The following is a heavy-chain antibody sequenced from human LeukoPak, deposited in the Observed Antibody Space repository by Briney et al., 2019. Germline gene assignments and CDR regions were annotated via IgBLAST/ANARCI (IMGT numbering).Heavy chain of an antibody. CDR1: EFTVSSSY. D-gene: IGHD6-13*01. J-gene: IGHJ4*02. CDR2: IYSGGTT. Sequence: GGSLRLPCAASEFTVSSSYMTWVRQAPGKGLEWVSVIYSGGTTYYADSVKGRFTISRDNSKNTLYLQMNSLRAEDTAVYYCARGVAAAGTTLDYRGQGTLVTVSS. CDR3: ARGVAAAGTTLDY. V-gene: IGHV3-66*01.